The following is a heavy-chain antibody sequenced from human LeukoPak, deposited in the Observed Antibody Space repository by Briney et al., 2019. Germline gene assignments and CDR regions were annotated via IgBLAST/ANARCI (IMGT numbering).Heavy chain of an antibody. CDR2: IIPIFGTA. V-gene: IGHV1-69*05. J-gene: IGHJ4*02. Sequence: SVKVSCKASGGTFSSYAISWVRQAPGQGLEWMGGIIPIFGTANYAQKFQGRVTITTDESTSTAYMELSSLRSEDTAVYYCARDQSAVVPAAMDYWGQGTLVTVSS. D-gene: IGHD2-2*01. CDR1: GGTFSSYA. CDR3: ARDQSAVVPAAMDY.